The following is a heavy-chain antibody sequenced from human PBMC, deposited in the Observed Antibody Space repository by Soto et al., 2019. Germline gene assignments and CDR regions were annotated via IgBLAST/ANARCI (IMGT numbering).Heavy chain of an antibody. J-gene: IGHJ1*01. D-gene: IGHD3-22*01. Sequence: GASVKVSCKASGGTFSSYAISWVRQAPGQGLEWMGGIIPIFGTANYAQKFQGRVTITADESTSTAYMELSSLRSEDTAVYYCAHRGIYDSSGYFTEYFQHWGQGTLVTVSS. V-gene: IGHV1-69*13. CDR3: AHRGIYDSSGYFTEYFQH. CDR1: GGTFSSYA. CDR2: IIPIFGTA.